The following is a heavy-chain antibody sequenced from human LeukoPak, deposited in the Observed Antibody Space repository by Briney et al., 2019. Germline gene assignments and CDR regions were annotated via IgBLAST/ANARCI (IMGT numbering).Heavy chain of an antibody. CDR1: GGSFSSTTYY. CDR3: AREVGYYDSSGYYKDHWFDP. CDR2: IYTSGST. V-gene: IGHV4-61*02. Sequence: SETLSLTCTVSGGSFSSTTYYWSWIRQPAGKGLEWIGRIYTSGSTNYNPSLKSRVTMSVDTSKNQFSLKLSSVTAADTAVYYCAREVGYYDSSGYYKDHWFDPWGQGTLVTVSS. D-gene: IGHD3-22*01. J-gene: IGHJ5*02.